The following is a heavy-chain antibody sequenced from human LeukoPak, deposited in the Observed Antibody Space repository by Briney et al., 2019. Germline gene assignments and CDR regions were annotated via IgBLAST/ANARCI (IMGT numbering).Heavy chain of an antibody. J-gene: IGHJ2*01. D-gene: IGHD5-24*01. CDR2: IYYSGST. CDR3: ARVRVEMATIRYWYFDL. Sequence: SETLSLTCTVSGGSVSSGSYYWSWIRQPPGKGLEWIGYIYYSGSTYYNPSLKSRVTISVDTSKNQFSLKLTSVTAADTAVYYCARVRVEMATIRYWYFDLWGRGTLVTVSS. V-gene: IGHV4-61*01. CDR1: GGSVSSGSYY.